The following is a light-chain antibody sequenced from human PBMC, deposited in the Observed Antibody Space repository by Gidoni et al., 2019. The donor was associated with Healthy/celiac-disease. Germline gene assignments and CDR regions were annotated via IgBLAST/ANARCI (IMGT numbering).Light chain of an antibody. V-gene: IGKV3-15*01. CDR2: GAS. Sequence: LSVSPGERATLSCRASQSVSSNLAWYQQKPGQTPRLLIYGASTRATGIPARFSGSGSGTEFTITISSLQSEDFAVYYCQQYNNWPLTFGQGTKVEIK. CDR1: QSVSSN. CDR3: QQYNNWPLT. J-gene: IGKJ1*01.